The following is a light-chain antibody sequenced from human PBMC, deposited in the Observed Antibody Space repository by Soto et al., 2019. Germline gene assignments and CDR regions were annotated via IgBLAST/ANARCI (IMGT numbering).Light chain of an antibody. J-gene: IGKJ2*01. V-gene: IGKV3-15*01. CDR2: TAS. CDR3: QQYYNWPLEYT. CDR1: QSVSSK. Sequence: EIVMTQSPGTLSVSPGERVTLSCRASQSVSSKVAWYQQKPGQAPRLLIFTASLRATGVPARFGGSGSGTEFTLTISSLQSEDFAVYWCQQYYNWPLEYTFGQGTKLEI.